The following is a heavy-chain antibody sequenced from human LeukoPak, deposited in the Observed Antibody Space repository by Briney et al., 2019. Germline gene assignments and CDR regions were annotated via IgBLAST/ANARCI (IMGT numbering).Heavy chain of an antibody. V-gene: IGHV4-39*07. CDR3: ARVYDFWGNYYDQ. CDR1: GGPLSSSSYY. CDR2: DFYSGST. D-gene: IGHD3-3*01. J-gene: IGHJ4*02. Sequence: SDTLSLPCTVSGGPLSSSSYYWGWIRQPPGKGLEWIGWDFYSGSTYYNPSLKSQLTISVDTSQNQSSLEVRSVTAADTAVYYCARVYDFWGNYYDQWGEGTLVTVSS.